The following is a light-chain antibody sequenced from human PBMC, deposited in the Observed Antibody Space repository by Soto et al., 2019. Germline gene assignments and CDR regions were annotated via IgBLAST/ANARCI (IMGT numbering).Light chain of an antibody. J-gene: IGLJ2*01. Sequence: SYELTQPPSVSVAPGQTARITCGGNNIGSKSVHWYQQKPGQAPVLVVYDDSDRPSGIPERFSGSNSGNTASLTISGLQAEDEADYYCCSYAGSNTLEVFGGGTKVTVL. CDR3: CSYAGSNTLEV. V-gene: IGLV3-21*02. CDR2: DDS. CDR1: NIGSKS.